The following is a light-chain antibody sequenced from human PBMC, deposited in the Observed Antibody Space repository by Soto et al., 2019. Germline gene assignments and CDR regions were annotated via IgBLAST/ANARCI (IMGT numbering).Light chain of an antibody. V-gene: IGKV3-20*01. J-gene: IGKJ1*01. CDR3: QQYGGSPRT. CDR2: GAS. Sequence: EIMLTQSPGTLSLSPGEGATLSCRASQSINSFLAWYQQRRGQAPRLLIHGASNRATGIPDRFSGSGSGPDFTLTISRLEPEDFAVYYCQQYGGSPRTFGQGTKVDIK. CDR1: QSINSF.